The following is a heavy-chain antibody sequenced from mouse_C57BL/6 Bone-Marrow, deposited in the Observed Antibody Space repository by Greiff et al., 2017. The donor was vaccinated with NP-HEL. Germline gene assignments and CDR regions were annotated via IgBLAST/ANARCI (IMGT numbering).Heavy chain of an antibody. D-gene: IGHD3-1*01. CDR1: GYTFTSYW. V-gene: IGHV1-69*01. Sequence: VQLQQSGAELVMPGASVKLSCKASGYTFTSYWMHWVKQRPGHGLEWIGEIDPSDSYTNYNQKFKGKSTLTVDKSSSTAYMQLSSLTSEDSAVYYCARGATDYWGQGTTLTGSS. J-gene: IGHJ2*01. CDR2: IDPSDSYT. CDR3: ARGATDY.